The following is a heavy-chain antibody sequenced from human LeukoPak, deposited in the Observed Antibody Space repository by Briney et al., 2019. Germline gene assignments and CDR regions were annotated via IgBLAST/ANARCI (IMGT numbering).Heavy chain of an antibody. CDR1: GDTFSSYA. V-gene: IGHV1-69*13. D-gene: IGHD1-1*01. J-gene: IGHJ6*03. CDR2: IIPIFGTA. Sequence: SVKVSCKASGDTFSSYAISWVRQAPGQGLEWMGGIIPIFGTANYAQKFQGRVTITADESTSTAYMELSSLRSEDTAVYYCARSGSRYSYYYYYMDVWGKGTTFTVSS. CDR3: ARSGSRYSYYYYYMDV.